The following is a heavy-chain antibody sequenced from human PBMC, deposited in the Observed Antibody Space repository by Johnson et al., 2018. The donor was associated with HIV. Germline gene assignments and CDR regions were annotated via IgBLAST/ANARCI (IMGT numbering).Heavy chain of an antibody. D-gene: IGHD3-10*01. CDR3: ARDFVAFGECTAFDV. J-gene: IGHJ3*01. CDR2: INWNGGST. CDR1: GFTFDDYG. Sequence: VQLVESGGGLVQPGGSLTLSCAASGFTFDDYGMSWVRQAPGKGLEWVSGINWNGGSTGYADSVKGRFTISRDNAKKSLFLQMSSLRAEDTALYYCARDFVAFGECTAFDVWGQGTMVTVSS. V-gene: IGHV3-20*04.